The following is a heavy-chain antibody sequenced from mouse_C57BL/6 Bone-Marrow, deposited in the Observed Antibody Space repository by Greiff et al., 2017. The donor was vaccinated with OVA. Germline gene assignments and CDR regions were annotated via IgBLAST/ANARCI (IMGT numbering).Heavy chain of an antibody. CDR1: GFTFSDYY. CDR3: ARRKTYYSNYRVYYYAMDY. J-gene: IGHJ4*01. V-gene: IGHV5-12*01. CDR2: ISNGGGST. D-gene: IGHD2-5*01. Sequence: EVKLMESGGGLVQPGGSLKLSCAASGFTFSDYYMYWVRQTPEKRLEWVAYISNGGGSTYYPDTVKGRFTISRDNAKNTLYLQMSRLKSEDTAMYYCARRKTYYSNYRVYYYAMDYWGQGTSVTVSS.